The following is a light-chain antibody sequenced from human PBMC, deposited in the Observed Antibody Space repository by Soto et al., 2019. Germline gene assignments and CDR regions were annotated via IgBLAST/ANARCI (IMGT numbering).Light chain of an antibody. V-gene: IGKV3-20*01. CDR3: QQYGSSLFT. J-gene: IGKJ4*01. CDR2: GAS. Sequence: EIVLTQSPGTLSLSPGERATLSCRASQSFSSNYLAWYQQKPGQAPRLLIYGASSRATGIPDRFSGSGSGTDFTLTISRLEPEDFAVYYCQQYGSSLFTFGGGTKVEIK. CDR1: QSFSSNY.